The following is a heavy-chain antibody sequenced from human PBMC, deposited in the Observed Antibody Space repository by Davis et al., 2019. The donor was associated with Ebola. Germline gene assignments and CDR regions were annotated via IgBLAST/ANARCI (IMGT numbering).Heavy chain of an antibody. V-gene: IGHV1-8*01. D-gene: IGHD6-13*01. J-gene: IGHJ6*02. CDR2: MNPNSGNT. Sequence: ASVKVSCKASGYTFTSYDINWVRQATGQGLEWMGWMNPNSGNTGYAQKFQGRVTMTRNTSISTAYMELSSLRSEDTAVYYCARDYSSSWYRYYYYGMDVWGQGTTVTVSS. CDR3: ARDYSSSWYRYYYYGMDV. CDR1: GYTFTSYD.